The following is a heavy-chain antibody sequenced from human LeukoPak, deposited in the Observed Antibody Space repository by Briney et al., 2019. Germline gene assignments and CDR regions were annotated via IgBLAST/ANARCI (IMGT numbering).Heavy chain of an antibody. V-gene: IGHV3-48*02. D-gene: IGHD6-13*01. J-gene: IGHJ4*02. CDR1: GFAFSSYS. CDR3: TRDHSSSWTFDY. Sequence: GGSLRRSCAASGFAFSSYSMNWVRLAPGKGLEWVSYISRSSSILYYADSVKGRFTISRDNAKNSLYLQMNSLRDEDTAVYYCTRDHSSSWTFDYWGQGTLVTVSS. CDR2: ISRSSSIL.